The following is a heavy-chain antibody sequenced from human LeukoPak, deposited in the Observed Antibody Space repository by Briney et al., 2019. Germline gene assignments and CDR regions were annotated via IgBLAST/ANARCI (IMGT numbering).Heavy chain of an antibody. V-gene: IGHV3-21*01. CDR3: AREGYDSSGSLDY. J-gene: IGHJ4*02. CDR1: GFTFSSYS. D-gene: IGHD3-22*01. Sequence: PGGSLRLSCGASGFTFSSYSINWVRQAPGKGLEWGSSISSSGTYIYYADSLKGRFTISRDNAKNSLYLQMISLRAEDTAVYYCAREGYDSSGSLDYWGQGTLVTVSS. CDR2: ISSSGTYI.